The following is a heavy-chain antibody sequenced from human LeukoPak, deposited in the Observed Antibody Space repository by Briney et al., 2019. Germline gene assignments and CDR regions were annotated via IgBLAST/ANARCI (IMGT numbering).Heavy chain of an antibody. V-gene: IGHV1-18*01. CDR1: GYTFTSYG. CDR3: ARDIAPVNWNSGPRNYYYYYYMDV. CDR2: ISAYNGNT. J-gene: IGHJ6*03. D-gene: IGHD1-7*01. Sequence: ASVKVSCKASGYTFTSYGISWVRQAPGQGPEWMGWISAYNGNTNYAQKLQGRVTMTTDTSTSTAYMELRSLRSDDTAVYYCARDIAPVNWNSGPRNYYYYYYMDVWGKGTTVTVSS.